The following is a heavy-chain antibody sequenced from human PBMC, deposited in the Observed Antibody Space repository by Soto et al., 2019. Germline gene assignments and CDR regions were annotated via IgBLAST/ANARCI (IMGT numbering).Heavy chain of an antibody. CDR3: ARSPLYCSSTSCYEFDP. CDR1: GYTFTSYA. V-gene: IGHV1-3*01. J-gene: IGHJ5*02. Sequence: ASVKVSCQASGYTFTSYAMHWVRQAPGQRLEWMGWINAGNGNTKYSQKFQGRVTITRDTSASTAYMELSSLRSEDTAVYYCARSPLYCSSTSCYEFDPWGQGTLVTVSS. CDR2: INAGNGNT. D-gene: IGHD2-2*01.